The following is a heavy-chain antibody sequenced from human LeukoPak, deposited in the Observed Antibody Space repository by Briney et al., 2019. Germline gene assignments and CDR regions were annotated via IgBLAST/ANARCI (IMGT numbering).Heavy chain of an antibody. CDR1: GFTFSSYS. Sequence: GGSLRLSCAASGFTFSSYSMNWVRQAPGKGLEWVSSISSSSSYIYYADSVKGRFTISRDNAKNSLYLQMNSLRAEDTAVYYCARDVVRGVNAFDIWGQGTMVTVSS. D-gene: IGHD3-10*01. CDR3: ARDVVRGVNAFDI. CDR2: ISSSSSYI. J-gene: IGHJ3*02. V-gene: IGHV3-21*01.